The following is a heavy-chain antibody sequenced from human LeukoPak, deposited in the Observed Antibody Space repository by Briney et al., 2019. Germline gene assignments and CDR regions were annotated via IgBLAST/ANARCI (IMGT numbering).Heavy chain of an antibody. CDR1: GGSISSSYW. Sequence: SETLSLTCAVSGGSISSSYWWSWVRQPPGKGLEWIGEIYHSGSTNYNPSLKSRVTISVDKSKNQFSLKLSSVTAADTAVYYCARGEDYYYDSSGYLNYWGQGTLVTVSS. CDR2: IYHSGST. CDR3: ARGEDYYYDSSGYLNY. J-gene: IGHJ4*02. V-gene: IGHV4-4*02. D-gene: IGHD3-22*01.